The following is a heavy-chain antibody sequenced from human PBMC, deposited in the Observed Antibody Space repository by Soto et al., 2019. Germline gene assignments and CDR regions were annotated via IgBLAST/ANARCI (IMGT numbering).Heavy chain of an antibody. CDR1: GFTFSSYG. CDR3: AREGLRGYSGYAPNYYFDY. D-gene: IGHD5-12*01. V-gene: IGHV3-33*01. CDR2: IWYDGSNK. Sequence: GGSLRLSCAASGFTFSSYGMHWVRQAPGKGLEWVAVIWYDGSNKYYADSVKGRFTISRDNSKNTLYLQMNSLRAEDTAVYYCAREGLRGYSGYAPNYYFDYWGQGTLVTVSS. J-gene: IGHJ4*02.